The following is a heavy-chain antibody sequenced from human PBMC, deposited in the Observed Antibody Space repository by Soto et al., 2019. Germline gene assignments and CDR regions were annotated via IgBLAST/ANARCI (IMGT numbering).Heavy chain of an antibody. V-gene: IGHV4-34*01. CDR2: INHSGST. J-gene: IGHJ6*02. CDR1: GGSFSGSY. D-gene: IGHD6-13*01. CDR3: ARGYGSSWSSYYYGMDV. Sequence: PSETLSLTCAVSGGSFSGSYWSGIRQPPGKGLEWIGEINHSGSTNYNPSLKSRVTISVDTSKNQFSLKLSSVTAADTAVYYCARGYGSSWSSYYYGMDVWGQGTTVT.